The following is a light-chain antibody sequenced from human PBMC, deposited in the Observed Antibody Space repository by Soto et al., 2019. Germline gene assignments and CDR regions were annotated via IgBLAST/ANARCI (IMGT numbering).Light chain of an antibody. J-gene: IGKJ5*01. Sequence: DLQMTQSPSPVSTSVGDTVTITCRASQGISSWLAWYQQKPGKAPRLLIYAASSLQSGVPSRFSGSGSGTDFTLTISSLLPEDFATYYCQQGDSFPITFGQGTRLEIK. V-gene: IGKV1-12*01. CDR1: QGISSW. CDR3: QQGDSFPIT. CDR2: AAS.